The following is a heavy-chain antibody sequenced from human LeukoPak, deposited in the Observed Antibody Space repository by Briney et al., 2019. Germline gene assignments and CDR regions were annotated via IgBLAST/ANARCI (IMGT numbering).Heavy chain of an antibody. Sequence: GGSLRLSCAASGFTFSSYSMYWVRQAPGKGLEWVSSISSSSSYIYYADSVKGRFAISRDNAKNSLYLQMNSLRAEDTAVYYCARSKQLDPEYFQHWGQGTLVTVSS. V-gene: IGHV3-21*01. J-gene: IGHJ1*01. D-gene: IGHD6-6*01. CDR3: ARSKQLDPEYFQH. CDR2: ISSSSSYI. CDR1: GFTFSSYS.